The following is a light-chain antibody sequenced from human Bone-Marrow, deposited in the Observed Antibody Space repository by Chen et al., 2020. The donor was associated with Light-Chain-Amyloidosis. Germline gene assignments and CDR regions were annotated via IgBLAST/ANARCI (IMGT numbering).Light chain of an antibody. CDR2: AAS. J-gene: IGKJ2*01. Sequence: DIQMTPSASSLSASVGDRVTITCRASQSISTYLNWYQHKPGVAPRLLIYAASKLQSGVPSRFSGSGSGTDFTLTISRLEPDDSATYYCQQSYNTPPTFGQGTNLEIK. CDR1: QSISTY. CDR3: QQSYNTPPT. V-gene: IGKV1-39*01.